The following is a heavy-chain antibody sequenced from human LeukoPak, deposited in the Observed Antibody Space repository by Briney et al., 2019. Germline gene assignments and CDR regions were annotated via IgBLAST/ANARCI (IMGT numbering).Heavy chain of an antibody. D-gene: IGHD2-2*01. CDR1: GGSFSGYY. CDR3: AREGSGCSSTSCYADNWFDP. V-gene: IGHV4-34*01. CDR2: INHSGST. J-gene: IGHJ5*02. Sequence: PSETLSLTCAVYGGSFSGYYWSWIRQPPGKGLEWIGEINHSGSTNYNPSLKSRVTISVDTSKNQFSLKLSSVTAADTAVYYCAREGSGCSSTSCYADNWFDPWGQGTLVTVSS.